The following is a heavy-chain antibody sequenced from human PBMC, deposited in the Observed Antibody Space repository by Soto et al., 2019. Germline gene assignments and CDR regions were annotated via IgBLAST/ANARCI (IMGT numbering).Heavy chain of an antibody. CDR2: ISWNSGSI. D-gene: IGHD6-6*01. J-gene: IGHJ4*02. CDR3: AKDISSSSRFAPFDY. V-gene: IGHV3-9*01. CDR1: GFTFDDYA. Sequence: EVQLVESGGGLVQPGRSLRLSCAASGFTFDDYAMHWVRQAPGKGLEWVSGISWNSGSIGYADSVKGRFTISRDNAKNSLYLPMNSLRAEDTALYYCAKDISSSSRFAPFDYWGQGTLVTVSS.